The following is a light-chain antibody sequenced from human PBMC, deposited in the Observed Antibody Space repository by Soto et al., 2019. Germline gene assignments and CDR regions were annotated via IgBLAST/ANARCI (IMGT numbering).Light chain of an antibody. CDR2: EVS. CDR3: SAFATSRAYV. V-gene: IGLV2-14*01. J-gene: IGLJ1*01. Sequence: QSALTQPASVSGSPGQSITISCTGTSSDVGAYNYVSWYQQQSGKAPKLLIHEVSSRPAGVSDRFSGSKSGNTASLTISGLQAEDEADYYCSAFATSRAYVFGIGTKLTVL. CDR1: SSDVGAYNY.